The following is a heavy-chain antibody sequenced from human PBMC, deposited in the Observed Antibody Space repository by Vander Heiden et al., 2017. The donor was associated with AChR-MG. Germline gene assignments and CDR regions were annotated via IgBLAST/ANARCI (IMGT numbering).Heavy chain of an antibody. CDR2: INHSGST. V-gene: IGHV4-34*01. Sequence: QVQLQQWGAGLLKPSETLSLTCAVHGGSFTGYYWSWTRQPPGKGLEWIGEINHSGSTNYNPSLKSRVTISVDTSKNQFSLKLSSVTAADTAVYYCARRASSGWVFDYWGQGTLVTVSS. CDR1: GGSFTGYY. J-gene: IGHJ4*02. D-gene: IGHD6-19*01. CDR3: ARRASSGWVFDY.